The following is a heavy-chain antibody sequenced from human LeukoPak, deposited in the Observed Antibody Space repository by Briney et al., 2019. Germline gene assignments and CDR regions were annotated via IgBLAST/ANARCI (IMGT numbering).Heavy chain of an antibody. J-gene: IGHJ6*02. CDR2: IIPIFGTA. D-gene: IGHD4-17*01. CDR1: GGTFISYA. CDR3: AKNGDYGYAMDV. V-gene: IGHV1-69*05. Sequence: ASVKVSCKASGGTFISYAISWVRQAPGQGLEWMGGIIPIFGTANYAQKFQGRVTITTDESTSTAYMELSSLRSEDTAVYYCAKNGDYGYAMDVWGQGTTVTVSS.